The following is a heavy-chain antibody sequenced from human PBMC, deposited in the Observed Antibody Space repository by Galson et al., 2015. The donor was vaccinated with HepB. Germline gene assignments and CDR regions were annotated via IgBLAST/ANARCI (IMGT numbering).Heavy chain of an antibody. D-gene: IGHD6-19*01. CDR1: GFTFSSYA. CDR3: AKSNQWLAGNAFDI. Sequence: SLRLSCAASGFTFSSYAMSWVRQSPGKGLEWVSALSGSGGNTYYPDSVKGRFTISRDNSKNTLYLQMNSLRAEDTAVYYRAKSNQWLAGNAFDIWGQGTMVTVSS. V-gene: IGHV3-23*01. CDR2: LSGSGGNT. J-gene: IGHJ3*02.